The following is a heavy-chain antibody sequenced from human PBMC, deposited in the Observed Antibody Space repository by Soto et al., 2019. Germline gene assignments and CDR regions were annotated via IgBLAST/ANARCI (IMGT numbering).Heavy chain of an antibody. D-gene: IGHD6-6*01. Sequence: QITLKESGPTLVKPTQTLTLTCTFSGFSLTTSGVGVGWIRQPPGRALEWLALIYWDDDKRYSPSLKSRLTLTTDTSKTQVVLTMTNMDPVDTATYYCARKPYSCSSLGQLDYWGQGTLVTVSS. J-gene: IGHJ4*02. V-gene: IGHV2-5*02. CDR2: IYWDDDK. CDR1: GFSLTTSGVG. CDR3: ARKPYSCSSLGQLDY.